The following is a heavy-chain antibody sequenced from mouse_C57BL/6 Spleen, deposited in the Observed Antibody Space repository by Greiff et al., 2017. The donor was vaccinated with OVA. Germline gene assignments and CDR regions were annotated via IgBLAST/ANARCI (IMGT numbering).Heavy chain of an antibody. D-gene: IGHD1-1*01. CDR1: GYTFTDYE. CDR2: IDPETGGT. CDR3: TRALTTVVAEGFAY. J-gene: IGHJ3*01. V-gene: IGHV1-15*01. Sequence: QVQLKQSGAELVRPGASVTLSCKASGYTFTDYEMHWVKQTPVHGLEWIGAIDPETGGTAYNQKFKGKAILTADKSSSTAYMELRSLTSEDSAVYYGTRALTTVVAEGFAYWGQGTLLTVSA.